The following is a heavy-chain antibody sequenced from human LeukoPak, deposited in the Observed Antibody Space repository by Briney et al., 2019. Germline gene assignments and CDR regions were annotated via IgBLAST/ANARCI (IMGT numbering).Heavy chain of an antibody. Sequence: PSETLSLTCAVYGGSFSGYYWSWIRQPPGKGLEWIGEINHSGSTNYNPSLKSRVTISVDTSKNQFSLKLSSVTAADTAVYYCARGLEQPKKGYMGVWGKGTTVTVSS. J-gene: IGHJ6*03. CDR1: GGSFSGYY. CDR2: INHSGST. V-gene: IGHV4-34*01. CDR3: ARGLEQPKKGYMGV.